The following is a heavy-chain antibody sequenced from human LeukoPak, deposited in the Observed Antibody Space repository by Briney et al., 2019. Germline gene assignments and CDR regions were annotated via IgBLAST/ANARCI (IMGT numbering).Heavy chain of an antibody. CDR3: ARSREQLVKWYFDL. Sequence: GESLKISCKCSGYSFTSYWIAWVRQMPGKGLEWMGIIYPGDSDTRYSPSFQGQVTISADKSISTAYLQWSSLKASDTAMYYCARSREQLVKWYFDLWGRGTLVTVSS. D-gene: IGHD6-13*01. J-gene: IGHJ2*01. CDR2: IYPGDSDT. CDR1: GYSFTSYW. V-gene: IGHV5-51*01.